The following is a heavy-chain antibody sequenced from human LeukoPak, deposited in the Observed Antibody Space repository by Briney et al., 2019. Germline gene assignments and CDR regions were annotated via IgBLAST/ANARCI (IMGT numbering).Heavy chain of an antibody. V-gene: IGHV4-59*08. D-gene: IGHD1-1*01. Sequence: PSETLSLTCTVSGGSISGYYWSWIRQPPGKGLEWIGYIYYSGSTNYNPSLKSRVTISVDTSKNQFSLKLSSVTAADTAVYYCAGTTGTTRFDYWGQGTLVTVSS. J-gene: IGHJ4*02. CDR3: AGTTGTTRFDY. CDR1: GGSISGYY. CDR2: IYYSGST.